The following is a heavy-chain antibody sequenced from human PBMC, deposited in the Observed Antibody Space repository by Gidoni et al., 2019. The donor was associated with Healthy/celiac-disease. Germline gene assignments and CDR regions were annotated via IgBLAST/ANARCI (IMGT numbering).Heavy chain of an antibody. CDR1: GFPFSSYG. V-gene: IGHV3-33*01. Sequence: QVQLVESGGGVVQPGRSLRLSCAASGFPFSSYGMHWVRQAPGKGLEWVAVIWYDGSNKYYADSGKGRFTISRDNSKNTLYLQMNSLRAEDTAVYYCARDHGSYGYEWGAFDIWGQGTMVTVSS. J-gene: IGHJ3*02. CDR2: IWYDGSNK. D-gene: IGHD5-18*01. CDR3: ARDHGSYGYEWGAFDI.